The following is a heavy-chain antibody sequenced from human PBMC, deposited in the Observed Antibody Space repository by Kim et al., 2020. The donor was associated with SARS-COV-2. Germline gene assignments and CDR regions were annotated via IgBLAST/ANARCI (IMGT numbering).Heavy chain of an antibody. D-gene: IGHD2-15*01. CDR3: ARDRKYSLDY. CDR2: IKEDGSER. V-gene: IGHV3-7*01. Sequence: GGSLRLSCVVSGFSFSSNWMSWVRQAPGKGLEWVAKIKEDGSERYYVRSVEGRFTISRDNAKNSLYLQMNSLSAEHTAVYYCARDRKYSLDYWGQGTRVTVST. J-gene: IGHJ4*02. CDR1: GFSFSSNW.